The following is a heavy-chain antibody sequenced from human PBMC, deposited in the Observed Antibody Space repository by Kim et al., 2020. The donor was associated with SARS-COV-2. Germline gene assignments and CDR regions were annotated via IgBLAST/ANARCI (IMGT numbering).Heavy chain of an antibody. CDR2: IYYSGST. CDR3: AKSGSGYLGHAYYYYYYGMDV. Sequence: SETLSLTCTVSGGSISSYYWSWIRQPPGKGLEWIGYIYYSGSTNYNPSLKSRVTISVDTSKNQFSLKLSSVTAADTAVYYCAKSGSGYLGHAYYYYYYGMDVWGQGTTVTVSS. J-gene: IGHJ6*02. D-gene: IGHD3-22*01. V-gene: IGHV4-59*13. CDR1: GGSISSYY.